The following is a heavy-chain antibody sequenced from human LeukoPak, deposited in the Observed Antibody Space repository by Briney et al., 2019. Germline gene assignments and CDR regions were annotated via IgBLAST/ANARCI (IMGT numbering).Heavy chain of an antibody. J-gene: IGHJ4*02. CDR3: ARATATAMVTV. Sequence: GASVKVSCKASGYTFTSYAMHWVRQAPGQRLEWMGWINAGNGNTKYSQEFQGRVTITRDTSASTAYMELSSLRSEDTAVYYCARATATAMVTVWGQGTLVTVSS. D-gene: IGHD5-18*01. CDR1: GYTFTSYA. V-gene: IGHV1-3*01. CDR2: INAGNGNT.